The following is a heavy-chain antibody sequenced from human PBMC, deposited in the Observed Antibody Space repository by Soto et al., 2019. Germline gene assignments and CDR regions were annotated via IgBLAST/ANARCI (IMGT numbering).Heavy chain of an antibody. J-gene: IGHJ4*02. V-gene: IGHV4-59*01. Sequence: TLSLTCTVSGASITSYYWTWIRQPPGKGLEGIGYVYKSGGTSYNPPLRSRVTISLDTSKNQFSLKLSSVTAADTAVYYCARGSPNYGGSSFDYWGQGTLVTVSS. CDR1: GASITSYY. D-gene: IGHD4-17*01. CDR2: VYKSGGT. CDR3: ARGSPNYGGSSFDY.